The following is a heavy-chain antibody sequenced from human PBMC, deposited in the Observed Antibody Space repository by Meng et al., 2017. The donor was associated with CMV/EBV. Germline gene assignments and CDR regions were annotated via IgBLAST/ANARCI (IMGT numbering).Heavy chain of an antibody. CDR3: ASGQQGGYFDY. Sequence: ASVKVSCKASGYTFTSYYMHWVRQAPGQGLEWMGIVNPSGGSTSYAQKFQGRVTMTRDTSTSTVYMELSSLRSEDTAVYYCASGQQGGYFDYWGQGTLVTVSS. CDR1: GYTFTSYY. J-gene: IGHJ4*02. V-gene: IGHV1-46*01. CDR2: VNPSGGST. D-gene: IGHD6-13*01.